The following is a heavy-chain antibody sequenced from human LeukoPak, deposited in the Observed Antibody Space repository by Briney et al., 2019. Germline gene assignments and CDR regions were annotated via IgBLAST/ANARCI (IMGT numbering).Heavy chain of an antibody. CDR1: GGSISSYY. CDR3: ARHRTQSSNDAFDI. Sequence: SETLSLTCTVPGGSISSYYWSWIRQPPGKGLEWIGYIYYSGSTNYNPSLKSRVTISVDTSKNQFSLKLSSVTAADTAVYYCARHRTQSSNDAFDIWGQGTMVTVSS. CDR2: IYYSGST. J-gene: IGHJ3*02. D-gene: IGHD1-1*01. V-gene: IGHV4-59*08.